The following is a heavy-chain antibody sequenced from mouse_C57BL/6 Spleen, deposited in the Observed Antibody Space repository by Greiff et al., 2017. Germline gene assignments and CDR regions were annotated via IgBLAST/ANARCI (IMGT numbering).Heavy chain of an antibody. CDR2: IRNKANGFTT. D-gene: IGHD2-12*01. CDR1: GFTFTDYY. Sequence: EVQLVESGGGLVQPGGSLSLSCAASGFTFTDYYMSWVRQPPGKALEWLGFIRNKANGFTTEYSASVKGRFTISRDNSQIILYLQMNALSAEDSATYYSARSSYDWAWCAYWGQGTLVTVSA. J-gene: IGHJ3*01. V-gene: IGHV7-3*01. CDR3: ARSSYDWAWCAY.